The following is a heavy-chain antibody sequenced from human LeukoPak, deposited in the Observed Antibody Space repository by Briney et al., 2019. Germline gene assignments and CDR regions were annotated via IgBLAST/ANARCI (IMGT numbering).Heavy chain of an antibody. J-gene: IGHJ4*02. V-gene: IGHV3-30*04. CDR1: GFTFSSYA. CDR2: VSYDGSNK. CDR3: ARDLGIALDY. Sequence: GGSLRLSCAASGFTFSSYAMHWVRQAPGKGLEWVAVVSYDGSNKYYADSVKGRFTISRDNSKNTLYLQMNSLRAEDTAVYYCARDLGIALDYWGQGTLVTVSS. D-gene: IGHD6-13*01.